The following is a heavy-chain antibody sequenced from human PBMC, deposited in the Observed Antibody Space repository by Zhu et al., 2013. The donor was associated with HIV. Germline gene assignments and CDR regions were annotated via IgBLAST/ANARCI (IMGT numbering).Heavy chain of an antibody. J-gene: IGHJ4*02. V-gene: IGHV1-18*01. CDR3: ARGLVPEYYFDY. Sequence: QVQLVQSGAEVKKPGASVKVSCKASGYTFINYGIAWVRQAPGQGLEWMGWISTYNGNTNYAQKFQGRVTMTTDTSTSTAYMELRSLRSDDTAVYYCARGLVPEYYFDYWGQGTLVTVSS. D-gene: IGHD6-19*01. CDR2: ISTYNGNT. CDR1: GYTFINYG.